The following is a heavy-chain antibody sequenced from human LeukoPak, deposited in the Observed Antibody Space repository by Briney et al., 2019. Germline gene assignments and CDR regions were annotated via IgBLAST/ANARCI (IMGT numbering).Heavy chain of an antibody. D-gene: IGHD6-13*01. J-gene: IGHJ5*02. V-gene: IGHV4-34*01. CDR3: ASLIIAAAGFFDP. CDR2: INHSGST. CDR1: GGSFSGYY. Sequence: PSETLSLTCAVYGGSFSGYYWSWIRQPPGKGLEWIGEINHSGSTNYNPSLKSRVTISVDTSKNQFSLKLSSVTAADTAVYYCASLIIAAAGFFDPWGQGTLVTVSS.